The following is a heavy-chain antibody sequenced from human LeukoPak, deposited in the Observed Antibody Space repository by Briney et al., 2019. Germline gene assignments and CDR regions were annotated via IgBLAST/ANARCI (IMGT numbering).Heavy chain of an antibody. CDR1: GFSFSSYG. CDR3: AREEHSSSWYLPFDY. D-gene: IGHD6-13*01. V-gene: IGHV3-33*01. J-gene: IGHJ4*02. Sequence: GRSLRLSCAASGFSFSSYGMHWVRQAPGKGLEWVALIWYDGNDKYYADSVKGRFTISRDNSKNTLYLQMNSLRAEDTAVYYCAREEHSSSWYLPFDYWGQGTLVTVSS. CDR2: IWYDGNDK.